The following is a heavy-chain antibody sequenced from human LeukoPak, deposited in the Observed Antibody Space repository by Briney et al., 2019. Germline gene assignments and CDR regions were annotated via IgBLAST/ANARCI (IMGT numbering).Heavy chain of an antibody. CDR1: GFTFSSYA. Sequence: PGGSLRLSYAPSGFTFSSYAMSWVRQAPGKGLEWVSIITGGGGTTYYADSVKGRFTISRDNSKNMLYLQMSSLRAEDTAVYYCVKLVADTTNNHFDCWGQGALVTVSS. CDR2: ITGGGGTT. CDR3: VKLVADTTNNHFDC. V-gene: IGHV3-23*01. D-gene: IGHD1-26*01. J-gene: IGHJ4*02.